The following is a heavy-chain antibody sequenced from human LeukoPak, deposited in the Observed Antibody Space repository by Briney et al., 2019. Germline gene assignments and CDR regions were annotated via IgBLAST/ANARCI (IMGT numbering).Heavy chain of an antibody. D-gene: IGHD6-25*01. Sequence: SETLSLTCTVSGGSISSYYWSWIRQPAGKGLEWIGRIYTSGSTNYNPSLKSRVTMSVDTSKNQFSLRVPSVTAADTAFYFCASSLTGYSSGWFLAYWGPGTLVTVSS. V-gene: IGHV4-4*07. J-gene: IGHJ4*02. CDR3: ASSLTGYSSGWFLAY. CDR2: IYTSGST. CDR1: GGSISSYY.